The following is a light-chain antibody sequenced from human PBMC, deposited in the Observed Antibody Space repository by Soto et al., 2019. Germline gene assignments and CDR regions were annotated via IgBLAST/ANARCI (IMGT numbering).Light chain of an antibody. CDR3: QQYGTSPRT. CDR2: GAS. CDR1: QTVISSY. V-gene: IGKV3-20*01. Sequence: EIVLTQSPGSLSLSPGERATLSCSASQTVISSYLAWYQQKPGQAPRLLIYGASSRATGIPDRFSGSGSGTDFTLTIRRLEPEDFAVYYCQQYGTSPRTFGQGTKVDI. J-gene: IGKJ1*01.